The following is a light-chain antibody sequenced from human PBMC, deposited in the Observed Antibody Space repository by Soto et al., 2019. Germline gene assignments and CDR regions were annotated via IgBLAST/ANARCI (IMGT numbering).Light chain of an antibody. CDR3: AAWDDSLNGYV. J-gene: IGLJ1*01. V-gene: IGLV1-44*01. Sequence: QSVLTQPPSASGTPGQRVTISCSGSSSNIGSNSVNWYQQLPGTAPKLLIYSNDRRPSGVPDRFSGSKSGTSASLAISGLQSEDEADCYCAAWDDSLNGYVFGTGTKVTV. CDR1: SSNIGSNS. CDR2: SND.